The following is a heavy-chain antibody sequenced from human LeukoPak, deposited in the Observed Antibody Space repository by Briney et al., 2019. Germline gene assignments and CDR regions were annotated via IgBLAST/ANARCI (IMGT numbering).Heavy chain of an antibody. CDR2: TYLSGST. CDR1: GGSISNYY. CDR3: AMADSSAYYHNWFAA. J-gene: IGHJ5*02. V-gene: IGHV4-4*09. Sequence: ASETLSLTCTVSGGSISNYYWCWIRQPPRTGLDWIGYTYLSGSTVYYPSLNRRTTISVDTSDNWFSLKLTSVTAADTAVYYCAMADSSAYYHNWFAAWGQGTLVTVSS. D-gene: IGHD3-22*01.